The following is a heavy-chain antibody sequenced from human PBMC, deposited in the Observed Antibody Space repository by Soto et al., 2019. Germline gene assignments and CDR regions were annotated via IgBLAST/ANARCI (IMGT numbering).Heavy chain of an antibody. CDR1: GFTFSSYW. CDR3: ARDPAYYYDSSGSPRDYYYYGMDV. J-gene: IGHJ6*02. D-gene: IGHD3-22*01. CDR2: IKQDGSEK. Sequence: GGSLRLSCAASGFTFSSYWMSWVRQAPGKGLEWVANIKQDGSEKYYVDSVKGRFTISRDNAKNSLYLRMNSLRAEDTAVYYCARDPAYYYDSSGSPRDYYYYGMDVWGQGTTVTVSS. V-gene: IGHV3-7*01.